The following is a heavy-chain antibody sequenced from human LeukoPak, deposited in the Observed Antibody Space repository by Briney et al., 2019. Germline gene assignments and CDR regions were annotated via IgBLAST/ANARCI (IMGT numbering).Heavy chain of an antibody. V-gene: IGHV3-23*01. J-gene: IGHJ4*02. CDR3: ARGEDYYDSSGYYPLFDY. CDR2: ISGGGGST. CDR1: GFTFTSYS. Sequence: GGSLRLSCAASGFTFTSYSMNWVRQAPGKGLEWVSTISGGGGSTYYADSVKGRFTISRDNSKNTLYLQMNSLRAEDTVVYYCARGEDYYDSSGYYPLFDYWGQGTLVTVSS. D-gene: IGHD3-22*01.